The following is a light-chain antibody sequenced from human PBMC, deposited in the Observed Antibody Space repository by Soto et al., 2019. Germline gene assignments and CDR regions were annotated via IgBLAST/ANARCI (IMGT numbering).Light chain of an antibody. CDR1: QSISSY. Sequence: DIPMTQSPSSLSASLPERVTIXDQASQSISSYLNWYQQKPGKAPKLLIYAASSLQSGVPSRFSGSGSGTDFTLTISTLQPEDFATYYCQQSYSHPRTFGQGTKVDI. J-gene: IGKJ1*01. CDR3: QQSYSHPRT. CDR2: AAS. V-gene: IGKV1-39*01.